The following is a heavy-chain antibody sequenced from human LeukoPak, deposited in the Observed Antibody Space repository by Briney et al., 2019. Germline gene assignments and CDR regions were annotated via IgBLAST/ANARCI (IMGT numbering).Heavy chain of an antibody. V-gene: IGHV3-15*01. J-gene: IGHJ4*02. CDR3: TSGGGGPYSSDY. CDR1: GLTFRRVW. D-gene: IGHD1-26*01. Sequence: PGGSLRLSCAASGLTFRRVWMSWVRQAPGKGLEWVGRIKSTTDGGTTEYAAPVKRRFSISRHDSKPTKYLQMARLRNEDTAVYYCTSGGGGPYSSDYWGQGTLVTVSS. CDR2: IKSTTDGGTT.